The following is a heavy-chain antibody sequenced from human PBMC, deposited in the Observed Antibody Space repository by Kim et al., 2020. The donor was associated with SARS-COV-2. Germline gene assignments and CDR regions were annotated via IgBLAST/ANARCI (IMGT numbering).Heavy chain of an antibody. D-gene: IGHD3-9*01. CDR2: ISYDGSNK. Sequence: GGSLRLSCAASGFTFSTYGMHWVRQAPGKGLEWVAVISYDGSNKYYADSVKGRFTISRDNSKNTLYLQMNSLRAEDTAVYYCTKRWTGYYHNYYYGMDVWDQGTTVTVSS. CDR3: TKRWTGYYHNYYYGMDV. V-gene: IGHV3-30*18. CDR1: GFTFSTYG. J-gene: IGHJ6*02.